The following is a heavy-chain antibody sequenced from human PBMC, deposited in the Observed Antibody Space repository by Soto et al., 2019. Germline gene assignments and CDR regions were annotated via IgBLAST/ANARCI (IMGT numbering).Heavy chain of an antibody. V-gene: IGHV4-39*01. CDR2: IYYSGST. CDR3: ARRSYGMDV. CDR1: GGSISSSSYY. J-gene: IGHJ6*02. Sequence: ASETLSLTCTVSGGSISSSSYYWGWIRQPPGKGLEWIGSIYYSGSTYYNPSLKSRVTISVDTSKNQFSLKLSSVTAADTAVYYCARRSYGMDVWGQGTTVTVSS.